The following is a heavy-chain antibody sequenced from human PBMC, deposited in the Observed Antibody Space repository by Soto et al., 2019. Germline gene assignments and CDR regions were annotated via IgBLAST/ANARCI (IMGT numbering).Heavy chain of an antibody. CDR2: ISFDGSNK. J-gene: IGHJ6*02. D-gene: IGHD4-17*01. Sequence: PGGSLRLSCAASGFTFSSYAMHWVRQAPGKGLEWVAVISFDGSNKFYADSVKGRFTISRDNSKNTLYLQMNSLRAEDTAVYYCARAYDYGDYGHYYGMDVWGQGTTVTVSS. V-gene: IGHV3-30-3*01. CDR1: GFTFSSYA. CDR3: ARAYDYGDYGHYYGMDV.